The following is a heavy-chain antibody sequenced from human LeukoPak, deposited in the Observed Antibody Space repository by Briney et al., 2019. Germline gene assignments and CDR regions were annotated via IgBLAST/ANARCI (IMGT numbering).Heavy chain of an antibody. CDR2: IADDGINK. V-gene: IGHV3-30*18. CDR1: GFTFSSYA. J-gene: IGHJ4*02. D-gene: IGHD1-26*01. Sequence: GGSLRPSCAASGFTFSSYAMSWVRQAPGKGLEWVAVIADDGINKYYAESVKGRFTISRDNSKNTLYLQIHSLRVEDTAVYYCAKFSGNTGSSLDYWGQGTLVIVSS. CDR3: AKFSGNTGSSLDY.